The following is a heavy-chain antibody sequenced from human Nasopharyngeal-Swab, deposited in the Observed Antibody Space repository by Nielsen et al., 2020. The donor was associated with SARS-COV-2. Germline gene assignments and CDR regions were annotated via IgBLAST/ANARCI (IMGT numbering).Heavy chain of an antibody. V-gene: IGHV4-34*01. CDR3: ARVNWVDAFDI. CDR1: GGSSSGYY. J-gene: IGHJ3*02. Sequence: SETLSPTCDVYGGSSSGYYWSWIRQLPGKGLEWIGEINHSGSTNYNPSLKSRVTISVDTSKNQYSLKLSSVTAADTAVYYCARVNWVDAFDIWGQGTMVTVSS. CDR2: INHSGST. D-gene: IGHD7-27*01.